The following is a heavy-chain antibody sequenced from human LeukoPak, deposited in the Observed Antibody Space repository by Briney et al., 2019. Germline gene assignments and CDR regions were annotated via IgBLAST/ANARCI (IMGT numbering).Heavy chain of an antibody. CDR2: INHSGST. CDR1: GGSFSGYY. D-gene: IGHD6-19*01. J-gene: IGHJ4*02. Sequence: SETLSLTCAVYGGSFSGYYWSWIRQPPGKGLEWIGEINHSGSTNYNPSLKSRVTISVDTSEKQFSLKLSSVTAADTAVYYCARSPYSSGSGFDYWGQGTLVTVSS. CDR3: ARSPYSSGSGFDY. V-gene: IGHV4-34*01.